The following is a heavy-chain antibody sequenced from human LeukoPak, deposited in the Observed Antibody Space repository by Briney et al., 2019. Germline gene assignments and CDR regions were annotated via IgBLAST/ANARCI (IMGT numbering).Heavy chain of an antibody. J-gene: IGHJ6*03. D-gene: IGHD3-3*02. CDR1: GGSFSGYY. CDR2: INHSGST. CDR3: ASSQSIFGVVQYYYYMDV. Sequence: PSETLSFTCAVYGGSFSGYYWSWIRQPPGKGLEWIGEINHSGSTNYNPSLKSRVTISVDTSKNQFSLKLSSVTAADTAVYYCASSQSIFGVVQYYYYMDVWGKGTTVTVSS. V-gene: IGHV4-34*01.